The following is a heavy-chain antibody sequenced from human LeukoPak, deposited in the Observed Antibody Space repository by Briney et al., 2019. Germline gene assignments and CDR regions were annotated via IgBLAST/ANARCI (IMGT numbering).Heavy chain of an antibody. CDR2: IIPILGIA. CDR3: ARGTHSYGSVLFDY. D-gene: IGHD5-18*01. V-gene: IGHV1-69*04. J-gene: IGHJ4*02. Sequence: GSSAKVSCKASGGTFSSYAISWVRQAPGQGLEWMGRIIPILGIANYAQKFQGRVTITADKSTSTAYMELSSLRSEDTAVYYCARGTHSYGSVLFDYWGQGTLVTVSS. CDR1: GGTFSSYA.